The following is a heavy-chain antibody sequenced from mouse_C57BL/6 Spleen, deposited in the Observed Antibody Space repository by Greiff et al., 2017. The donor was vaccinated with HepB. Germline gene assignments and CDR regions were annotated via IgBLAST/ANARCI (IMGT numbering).Heavy chain of an antibody. Sequence: QVQLQQPGAELVMPGASVKLSCKASGYTFTSYWMHWVKQRPGQGLEWIGEIDPSDSYTNYNQKFKGKSTLTVDKSSSTAYMQLSSLTSEDSAVYYCARSGSSYEAMDYWGQGTLVTVSS. D-gene: IGHD1-1*01. CDR1: GYTFTSYW. V-gene: IGHV1-69*01. CDR3: ARSGSSYEAMDY. CDR2: IDPSDSYT. J-gene: IGHJ4*01.